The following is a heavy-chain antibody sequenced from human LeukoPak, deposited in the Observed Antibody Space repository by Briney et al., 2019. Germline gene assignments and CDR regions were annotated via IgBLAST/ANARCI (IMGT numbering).Heavy chain of an antibody. CDR2: ISHTGST. CDR3: ARTYINFSNYFDP. D-gene: IGHD4-11*01. J-gene: IGHJ5*02. Sequence: SETLSLTCTVSGYSISNGYNWGWVRQPPGKWLECIGSISHTGSTYYNPSLESRVTISLDTSNNQFSLELSSVTAADTAVYYCARTYINFSNYFDPWGQGSLVTVS. V-gene: IGHV4-38-2*02. CDR1: GYSISNGYN.